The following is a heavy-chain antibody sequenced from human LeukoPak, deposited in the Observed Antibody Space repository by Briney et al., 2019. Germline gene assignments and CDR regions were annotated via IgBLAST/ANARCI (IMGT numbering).Heavy chain of an antibody. D-gene: IGHD3-10*01. V-gene: IGHV3-23*01. Sequence: GGSLRLSCAASGFTFSSYWMHWVRQAPGKGLEWVSGISGSGGSTYYADSVKGRFTISRDNSKNTLYLQMNSLRAEDTAVYYCAKTVSGSYSYQGGDYWGQGTLVTVSS. CDR3: AKTVSGSYSYQGGDY. J-gene: IGHJ4*02. CDR2: ISGSGGST. CDR1: GFTFSSYW.